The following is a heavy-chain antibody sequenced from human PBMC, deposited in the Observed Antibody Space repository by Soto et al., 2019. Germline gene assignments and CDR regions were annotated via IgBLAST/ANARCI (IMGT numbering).Heavy chain of an antibody. CDR3: ARGLNISGVVNGFDL. CDR1: GGSIRSGGNY. D-gene: IGHD3-3*02. Sequence: SETLSLTCTVSGGSIRSGGNYWSCIRQHPGKGLEWLGYISYTGSSFYNPSLKSRVSMSVDTSNNQYSLQLSSVTAADTAVYYCARGLNISGVVNGFDLWGQGTLVTVYS. V-gene: IGHV4-31*03. CDR2: ISYTGSS. J-gene: IGHJ4*02.